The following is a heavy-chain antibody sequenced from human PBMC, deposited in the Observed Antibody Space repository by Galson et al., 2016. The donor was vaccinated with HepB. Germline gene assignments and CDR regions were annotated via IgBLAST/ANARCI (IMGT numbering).Heavy chain of an antibody. CDR1: GGSISSSSDY. V-gene: IGHV4-39*02. J-gene: IGHJ4*02. CDR3: AREIYRYYFDL. CDR2: IYYSGYS. Sequence: ETLSLTCTVSGGSISSSSDYWGWIRQPPGKGLEWIGSIYYSGYSYYNPSLKSRMTISVDASKNQFSLTLSSVTAADTAVYYCAREIYRYYFDLWGQGTLVPVSS. D-gene: IGHD2/OR15-2a*01.